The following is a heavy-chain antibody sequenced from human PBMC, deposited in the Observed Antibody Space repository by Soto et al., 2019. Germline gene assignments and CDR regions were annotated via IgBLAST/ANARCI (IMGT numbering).Heavy chain of an antibody. V-gene: IGHV1-18*04. D-gene: IGHD6-19*01. CDR2: ITPYNGNT. Sequence: ASVKVSCKTSGYTFTNYDVTWVRQAPGRGLEWMGWITPYNGNTHYAPHLQGRITLATDTSTTTAYLDLTNLISDDTAMYYCARVVPGAVPWFDSWGQGTPVTVSS. CDR3: ARVVPGAVPWFDS. CDR1: GYTFTNYD. J-gene: IGHJ5*01.